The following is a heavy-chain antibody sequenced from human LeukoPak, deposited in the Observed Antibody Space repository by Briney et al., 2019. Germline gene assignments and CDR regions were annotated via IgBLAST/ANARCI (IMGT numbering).Heavy chain of an antibody. J-gene: IGHJ4*02. D-gene: IGHD4-17*01. CDR2: INHSGYT. Sequence: PSETLSLTCAVSGVSFNDYYWGWVRQTPGKGLEWIGEINHSGYTNDSPSFKSRVTLSIDTSRKQFSLNLRSVTVADTGIYYCTRMTTGHDYWGQGTLVTVSS. CDR1: GVSFNDYY. V-gene: IGHV4-34*01. CDR3: TRMTTGHDY.